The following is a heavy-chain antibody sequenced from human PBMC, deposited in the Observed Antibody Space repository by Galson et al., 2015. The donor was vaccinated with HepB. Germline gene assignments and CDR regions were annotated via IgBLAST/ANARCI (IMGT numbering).Heavy chain of an antibody. V-gene: IGHV1-8*02. CDR3: ARWDYSYYFMDV. J-gene: IGHJ6*03. CDR2: MNPNSGNT. CDR1: GYTFTGYD. Sequence: SVKVSCKASGYTFTGYDINWVRQATGQGLGWMGWMNPNSGNTDYAPKFQGRVTMTRNISISTAYMELSSLRSEDTAVYYCARWDYSYYFMDVWGKGTTVTVSS.